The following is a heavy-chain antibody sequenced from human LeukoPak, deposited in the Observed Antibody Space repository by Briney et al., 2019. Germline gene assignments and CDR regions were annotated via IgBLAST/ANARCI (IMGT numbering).Heavy chain of an antibody. V-gene: IGHV4-39*07. CDR2: IYYSGGT. CDR1: GGSISSSSYY. J-gene: IGHJ4*02. D-gene: IGHD3-16*01. Sequence: SETLSLTCTVSGGSISSSSYYWGWIRQPPGKRLEWIGSIYYSGGTYYNPSLKSRVTISVDTSKNQFSLKLSSVTAPDTAVYFCARGLLGEGGLIDYWGQGTLVTVSS. CDR3: ARGLLGEGGLIDY.